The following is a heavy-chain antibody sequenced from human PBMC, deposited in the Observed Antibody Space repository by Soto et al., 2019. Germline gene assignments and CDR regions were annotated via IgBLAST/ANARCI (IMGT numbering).Heavy chain of an antibody. Sequence: ASVKVSCKVSGYTFTSYAMHWVRQAPGQRLEWMGWIDAGNGNTKYSQKFQGRVTITRDTSASTAYMELSSLRSEDTAVYYCAAGVGSSFYYYYGMDVWGQGTTVTVSS. CDR2: IDAGNGNT. CDR3: AAGVGSSFYYYYGMDV. V-gene: IGHV1-3*01. D-gene: IGHD3-10*01. J-gene: IGHJ6*02. CDR1: GYTFTSYA.